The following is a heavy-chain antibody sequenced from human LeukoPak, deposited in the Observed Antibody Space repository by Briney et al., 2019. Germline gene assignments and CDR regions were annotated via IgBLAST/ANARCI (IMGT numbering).Heavy chain of an antibody. Sequence: PGRSLRLSCAASGFTFSSYGMHWVRQAPGKGLEWVAVIWYDGSNKYYADSVKGRFTISRDNSKNTLYLQMNSLRAEGTAVYYCARDHSSGWYSDYFDYWGQGTLVTVSS. V-gene: IGHV3-33*01. CDR2: IWYDGSNK. J-gene: IGHJ4*02. CDR1: GFTFSSYG. D-gene: IGHD6-19*01. CDR3: ARDHSSGWYSDYFDY.